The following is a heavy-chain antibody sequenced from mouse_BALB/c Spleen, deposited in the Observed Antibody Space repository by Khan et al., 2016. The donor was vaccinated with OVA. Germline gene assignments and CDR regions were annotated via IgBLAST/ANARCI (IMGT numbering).Heavy chain of an antibody. CDR1: GSSFTSHT. D-gene: IGHD2-14*01. J-gene: IGHJ4*01. CDR3: ARRTTGYALDY. CDR2: INLRRGYT. Sequence: QVQLREPGAELARPGASVKMSCKPSGSSFTSHTMHWVKQRPGRGLDWIGYINLRRGYTNYNQKFNDKATLTADKSSSTAYMQLSSLTSEDSAVYYCARRTTGYALDYWGQGTSVTVSS. V-gene: IGHV1-4*01.